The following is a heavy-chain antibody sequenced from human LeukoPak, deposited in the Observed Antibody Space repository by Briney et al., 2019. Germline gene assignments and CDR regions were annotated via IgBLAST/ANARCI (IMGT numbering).Heavy chain of an antibody. J-gene: IGHJ4*02. D-gene: IGHD6-19*01. V-gene: IGHV1-18*04. CDR3: ARGTHPYSSGWYPH. CDR1: GYTSTSYG. Sequence: GASVKVSCKASGYTSTSYGISWVRQAPGQGLEWMGWIGAYNGNTNYAQKLQGRVTMTTDTSTSTAYMEPRSLRSDDTAVYYCARGTHPYSSGWYPHWGQGTLVTVSS. CDR2: IGAYNGNT.